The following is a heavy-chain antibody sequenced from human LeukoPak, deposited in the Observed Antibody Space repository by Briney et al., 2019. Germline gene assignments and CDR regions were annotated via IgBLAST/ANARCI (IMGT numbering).Heavy chain of an antibody. V-gene: IGHV4-4*07. CDR3: ARHERWKRIVGGTYYYYYYMDV. D-gene: IGHD1-26*01. CDR2: IYTTGST. CDR1: GGSISSYY. J-gene: IGHJ6*03. Sequence: NPSETLSLTCTVSGGSISSYYWTWIRQPAGKGLEWIGRIYTTGSTNYNPSLKSRVTISVDTSKNQFSLKLSSVTAADTAVYYCARHERWKRIVGGTYYYYYYMDVWGKGTTVTVSS.